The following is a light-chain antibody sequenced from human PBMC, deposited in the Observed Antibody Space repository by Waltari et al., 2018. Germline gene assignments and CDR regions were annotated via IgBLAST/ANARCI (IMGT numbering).Light chain of an antibody. J-gene: IGLJ3*02. CDR1: NSNVRVNP. CDR3: AAWDDSLNAGV. CDR2: SND. V-gene: IGLV1-44*01. Sequence: QSVLTQPPSASGTPGQRVTISCSGSNSNVRVNPVNWYQQLSGAAPQVVIYSNDPRPSGVPDRVSGAKSGTSASLAISGLQSEDGAHYYCAAWDDSLNAGVFGGGTKVTVL.